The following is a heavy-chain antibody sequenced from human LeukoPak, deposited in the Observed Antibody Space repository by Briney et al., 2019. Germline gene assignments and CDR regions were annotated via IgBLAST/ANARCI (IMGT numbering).Heavy chain of an antibody. CDR1: GFTVSSNY. D-gene: IGHD2-2*01. Sequence: GGSLRLSCAASGFTVSSNYMSWVRQAPGKGLEWVSVIYSGGSTYYADSVKGRFTISRDNSKNTLYLQMNSPRAEDTAVYYCARLGYCSSTSCYGRRGAFDIWGQGTMVTVSS. J-gene: IGHJ3*02. CDR2: IYSGGST. V-gene: IGHV3-66*01. CDR3: ARLGYCSSTSCYGRRGAFDI.